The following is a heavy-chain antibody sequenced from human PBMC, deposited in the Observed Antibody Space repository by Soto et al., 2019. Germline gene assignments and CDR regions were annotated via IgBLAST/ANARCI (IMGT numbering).Heavy chain of an antibody. Sequence: SETLSLTCTVSGGSISSGGYYWSWIRQHPGKGLEWIGYIYYSGSTYYNPSLKSRVTISVDTSKNQFSLKLSSVTAADTAVYYCSRVYSSGWYYYGMDVWGQGTTVTVSS. J-gene: IGHJ6*02. CDR1: GGSISSGGYY. CDR2: IYYSGST. V-gene: IGHV4-31*03. D-gene: IGHD6-19*01. CDR3: SRVYSSGWYYYGMDV.